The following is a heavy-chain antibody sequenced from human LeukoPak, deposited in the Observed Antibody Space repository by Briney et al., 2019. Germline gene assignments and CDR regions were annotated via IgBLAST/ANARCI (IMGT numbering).Heavy chain of an antibody. Sequence: PSETLSLTCTVSGGSISSSSYYWGWIRQPPGKGLECIGSIFNSGSTYYNPSLKSRVTISPDKSKNQFSLTLTSVTAADTAVYFCARAPLSGTYYTDAFDIWGQGTMVTVSS. CDR1: GGSISSSSYY. CDR2: IFNSGST. J-gene: IGHJ3*02. CDR3: ARAPLSGTYYTDAFDI. D-gene: IGHD1-26*01. V-gene: IGHV4-39*07.